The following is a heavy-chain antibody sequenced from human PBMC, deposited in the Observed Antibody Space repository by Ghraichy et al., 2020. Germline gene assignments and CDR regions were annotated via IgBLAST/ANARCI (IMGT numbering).Heavy chain of an antibody. V-gene: IGHV3-7*01. CDR2: IKQDGSET. CDR3: ARDGPGTYDY. J-gene: IGHJ4*02. CDR1: GFTFSSYW. D-gene: IGHD1-7*01. Sequence: GGSLRLSCAASGFTFSSYWMSWVRQAPGKGLEWVANIKQDGSETWYAVSVKGRFTISGDNAKNSLYLQMNSLRAEDTAVYYCARDGPGTYDYWGQGTLVTVSS.